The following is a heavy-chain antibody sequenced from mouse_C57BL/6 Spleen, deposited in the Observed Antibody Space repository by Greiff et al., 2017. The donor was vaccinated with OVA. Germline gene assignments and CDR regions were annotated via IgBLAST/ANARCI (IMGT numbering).Heavy chain of an antibody. CDR3: APSYGNYAAMDY. CDR2: LHPSDSDT. CDR1: GYTFTSYW. V-gene: IGHV1-74*01. Sequence: QVQLQQPGAELVKPGASVKVSCKASGYTFTSYWLHWVKQRPGQGLEWIGRLHPSDSDTNYTQKFKGKATLTVDKSSSTAYMQLSSLTAEDSAVYYCAPSYGNYAAMDYWGQGTSVTVSS. D-gene: IGHD2-10*01. J-gene: IGHJ4*01.